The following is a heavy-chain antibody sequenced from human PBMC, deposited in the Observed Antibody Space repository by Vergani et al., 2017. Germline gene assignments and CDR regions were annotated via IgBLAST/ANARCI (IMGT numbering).Heavy chain of an antibody. Sequence: EVQLVESGGGLVKPGGSLRLSCAASGFTFSSYSMNWVRQAPGKGLEWVSSISSSSSYIYYADSVKGRFTNSRDNAKNSLDLQMNSLRAEGTAVYYCARDLVGGANLDYWGQGTLVTVSS. CDR1: GFTFSSYS. D-gene: IGHD1-26*01. V-gene: IGHV3-21*01. CDR2: ISSSSSYI. J-gene: IGHJ4*02. CDR3: ARDLVGGANLDY.